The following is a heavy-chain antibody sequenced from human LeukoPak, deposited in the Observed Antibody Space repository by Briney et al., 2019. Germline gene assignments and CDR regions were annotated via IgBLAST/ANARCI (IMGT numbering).Heavy chain of an antibody. CDR2: INHSGST. J-gene: IGHJ5*02. Sequence: PSQTLSLTCAVSGGSISSGGYSWSWIRQPPGKGLEWIGEINHSGSTNYNPSLKSRVTISVDTSKNQFSLKLSSVTAADTAVYYCARRMRGYSYGPYNWFDPWGQGTLVTVSS. V-gene: IGHV4-30-2*01. CDR3: ARRMRGYSYGPYNWFDP. D-gene: IGHD5-18*01. CDR1: GGSISSGGYS.